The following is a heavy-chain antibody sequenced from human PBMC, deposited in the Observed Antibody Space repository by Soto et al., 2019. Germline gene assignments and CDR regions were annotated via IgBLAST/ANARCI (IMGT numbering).Heavy chain of an antibody. CDR2: INAKTGQT. CDR1: GYTFTVYY. CDR3: ARTPQSAQHDF. V-gene: IGHV1-2*02. Sequence: ASVKVSCKASGYTFTVYYVHWMRQVPGQGLEWMSWINAKTGQTLYAQKFQGRVTLTRDTSINTAYMEVTSLTTGDSAVYYCARTPQSAQHDFWGQGTLVTVSS. J-gene: IGHJ4*02. D-gene: IGHD3-16*01.